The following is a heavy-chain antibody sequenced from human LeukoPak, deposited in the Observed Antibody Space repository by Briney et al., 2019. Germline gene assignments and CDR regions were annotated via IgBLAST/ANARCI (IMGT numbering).Heavy chain of an antibody. CDR1: GSSISSGVYY. D-gene: IGHD4-17*01. J-gene: IGHJ4*02. CDR2: IYYSGST. Sequence: SETLSLTCTVSGSSISSGVYYWSWIRQPPGKNLEWIGYIYYSGSTNYNPSLRSRVTMSVATSKKQYSLKLSSVTAADTAVYYCARGPYGDIRFDYWGQGTLVTVSS. CDR3: ARGPYGDIRFDY. V-gene: IGHV4-30-4*01.